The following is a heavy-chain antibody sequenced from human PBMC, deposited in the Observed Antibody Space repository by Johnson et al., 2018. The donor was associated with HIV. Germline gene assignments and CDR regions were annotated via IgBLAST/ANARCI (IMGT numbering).Heavy chain of an antibody. CDR2: IGDDGSEK. Sequence: QVQLVEFGGGVVQPGRSLRLSCVTSGFTFSSYGMHWVRPAPGKGLEWVAVIGDDGSEKYYADSVKGRFTISRDNPKNTLYLQMNSLRAEDTAVYYCAKELRLHRAFDIWGQGTMVTVSS. D-gene: IGHD5-24*01. CDR1: GFTFSSYG. V-gene: IGHV3-33*06. CDR3: AKELRLHRAFDI. J-gene: IGHJ3*02.